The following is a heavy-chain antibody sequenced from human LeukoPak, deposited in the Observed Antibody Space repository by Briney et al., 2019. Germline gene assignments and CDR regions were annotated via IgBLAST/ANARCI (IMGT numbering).Heavy chain of an antibody. Sequence: GSLRLSCAASGFTFRSYSMNWVRQAPGKGLEWVSVISGSGSNTDYADSVRGRFTISRDNSKNTLYLQMNSLRAEDTAVYYCAKVPVPVIGAAGPFDYWGQGTLVTVSS. V-gene: IGHV3-23*01. CDR3: AKVPVPVIGAAGPFDY. CDR2: ISGSGSNT. D-gene: IGHD6-13*01. J-gene: IGHJ4*02. CDR1: GFTFRSYS.